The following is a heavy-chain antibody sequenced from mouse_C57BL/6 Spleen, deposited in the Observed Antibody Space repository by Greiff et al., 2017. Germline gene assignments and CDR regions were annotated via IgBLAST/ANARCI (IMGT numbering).Heavy chain of an antibody. CDR3: ARSSYSNYLPSYAMDY. D-gene: IGHD2-5*01. CDR1: GYAFSSYW. V-gene: IGHV1-80*01. Sequence: VQLQQSGAELVKPGASVKISCKASGYAFSSYWMNWVKQRPGKGLEWIGQLYPGDGDTNYNGKFKGKATLTADKSSSTAYMQLSSLTSEDSAVYFCARSSYSNYLPSYAMDYWGQGTSVTVSS. J-gene: IGHJ4*01. CDR2: LYPGDGDT.